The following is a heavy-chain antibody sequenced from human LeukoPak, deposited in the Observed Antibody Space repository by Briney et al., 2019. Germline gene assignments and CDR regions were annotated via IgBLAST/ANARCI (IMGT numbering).Heavy chain of an antibody. D-gene: IGHD6-13*01. CDR1: GYTFTSYG. Sequence: GASVKVSCKASGYTFTSYGISWVRQAPGQGLEWMGWISAYDGNVNYAQKFQDRIIVTTDTSTSTAYMELRSLRSDDTAVYYCARDSHSGPAADFDFWGQGTLVTVSS. V-gene: IGHV1-18*01. CDR3: ARDSHSGPAADFDF. CDR2: ISAYDGNV. J-gene: IGHJ4*02.